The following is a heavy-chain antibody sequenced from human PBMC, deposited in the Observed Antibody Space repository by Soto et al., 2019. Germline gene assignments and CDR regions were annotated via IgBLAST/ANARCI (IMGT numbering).Heavy chain of an antibody. Sequence: QVQLVESGGGLVTPGGSLRLSCAASGFTFSDYYMSWIRQAPGKGLEWVSSISGSGSYRTYADSVKGRFSISRDDAKKSLYLQMSSLRAEDTAIYYCARDTVTSLTPYQGFYYYGMDVWGQGTTVTVSS. CDR1: GFTFSDYY. CDR2: ISGSGSYR. J-gene: IGHJ6*02. V-gene: IGHV3-11*06. D-gene: IGHD2-2*01. CDR3: ARDTVTSLTPYQGFYYYGMDV.